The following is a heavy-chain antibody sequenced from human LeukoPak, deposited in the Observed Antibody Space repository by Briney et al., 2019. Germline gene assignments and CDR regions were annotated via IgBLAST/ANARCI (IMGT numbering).Heavy chain of an antibody. CDR1: GYTFTSYG. V-gene: IGHV1-18*01. J-gene: IGHJ4*02. CDR3: ARLYYDSSGPCFDY. D-gene: IGHD3-22*01. Sequence: APVKVSCKASGYTFTSYGISWVRQAPGQGLEWMGWISAYNGNTNYAQKLQGRVTMTTDTSTSTAYMELRSLRSDDTAVYYCARLYYDSSGPCFDYWGQGTLVTASS. CDR2: ISAYNGNT.